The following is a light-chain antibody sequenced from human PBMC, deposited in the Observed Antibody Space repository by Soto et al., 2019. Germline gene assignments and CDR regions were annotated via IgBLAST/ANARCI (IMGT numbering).Light chain of an antibody. CDR3: SSYTDRNNLV. V-gene: IGLV2-8*01. CDR1: SSYIGGYNS. J-gene: IGLJ1*01. CDR2: DVS. Sequence: QSALTQSPSASRSPGQSVTISCTGTSSYIGGYNSVSWYQQHPGKAPKVMIYDVSKRPSGVPDRFSGSKSGNTASLTVSALQAEDEADYYCSSYTDRNNLVFGTGTKVTVL.